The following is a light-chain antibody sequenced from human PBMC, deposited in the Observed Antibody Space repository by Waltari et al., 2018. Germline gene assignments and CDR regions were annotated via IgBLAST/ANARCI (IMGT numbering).Light chain of an antibody. J-gene: IGKJ4*01. CDR1: QSVSMNY. Sequence: EIVLTQSPGTLSLSPGETDTLPCRASQSVSMNYLSWFQQKPGQAPRLLIYGASMRAAGVPDRFSGGGSGTDFTLTITRLEPEDFAVYYCQQFGLITFGGGTKVEIK. CDR3: QQFGLIT. CDR2: GAS. V-gene: IGKV3-20*01.